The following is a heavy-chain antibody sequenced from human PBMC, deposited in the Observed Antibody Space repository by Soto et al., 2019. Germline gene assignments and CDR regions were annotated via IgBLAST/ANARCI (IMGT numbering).Heavy chain of an antibody. V-gene: IGHV1-2*02. Sequence: QVQVVQSGAEVKKAGASVKVSCKTSGYTFTDYHIHWVRQAPGQAPEWMGWVYPKNGDTIYAQRFQGRVTLTRDTAISTVYMGWSWLRSEDTAMYYGARHVVRSGDHRFDIWGQGTMVTVSA. CDR1: GYTFTDYH. CDR2: VYPKNGDT. CDR3: ARHVVRSGDHRFDI. J-gene: IGHJ3*02. D-gene: IGHD2-21*01.